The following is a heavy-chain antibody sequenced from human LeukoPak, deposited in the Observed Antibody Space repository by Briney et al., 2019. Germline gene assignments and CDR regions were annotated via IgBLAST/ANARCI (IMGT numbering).Heavy chain of an antibody. CDR3: ATGYYDSSGYFPYFDY. V-gene: IGHV1-24*01. CDR1: GYTLTELS. J-gene: IGHJ4*02. D-gene: IGHD3-22*01. Sequence: ASVKVSCKVSGYTLTELSMHWVRQAPGKGLEWMGGFDPEDGETIYAQKFQGRVTMTEDTSTDTAYMELSSLRSEDTAVYYCATGYYDSSGYFPYFDYWGQGTLVTVSS. CDR2: FDPEDGET.